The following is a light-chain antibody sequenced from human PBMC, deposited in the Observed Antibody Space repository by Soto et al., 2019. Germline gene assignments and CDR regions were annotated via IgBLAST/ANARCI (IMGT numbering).Light chain of an antibody. J-gene: IGLJ2*01. V-gene: IGLV1-44*01. Sequence: QLVLTQPPSASGTPGQRVTISCSGGNSNLGSNPVNWYLHLPGTAPKLLISRDNQRPSGVHDRFSGSKSGTSASLAISGLKSEDEADYLCSAWDDSIFGPVFGGGTKLTVL. CDR1: NSNLGSNP. CDR2: RDN. CDR3: SAWDDSIFGPV.